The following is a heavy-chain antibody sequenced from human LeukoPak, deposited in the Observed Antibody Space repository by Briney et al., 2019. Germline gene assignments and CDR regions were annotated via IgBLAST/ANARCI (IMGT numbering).Heavy chain of an antibody. CDR1: GFTFSSYG. D-gene: IGHD3-10*01. V-gene: IGHV3-30*18. CDR2: ISYDGSNK. Sequence: PGRSLRLSCAASGFTFSSYGMHWVRQAPGKGLEWVAVISYDGSNKYYADSVKGRFTISRDNSKNTLYLQMNSLRAEDTAVYYCAKDRGRELYLSDYWGQGTLVTVSS. J-gene: IGHJ4*02. CDR3: AKDRGRELYLSDY.